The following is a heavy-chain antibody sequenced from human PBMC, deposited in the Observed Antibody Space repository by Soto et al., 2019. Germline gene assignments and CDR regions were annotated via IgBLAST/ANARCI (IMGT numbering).Heavy chain of an antibody. Sequence: EVQLVESGGGLVQPGGSRRVSCAASEFSFSNYAMNWVRQAPGKGLEWVSYISIGSGSIFYADSVKGRVTISRDDAKNSLYMQMNTLRDEDTAVYYCVRDDRWAFDFWGQGTMVTVSS. J-gene: IGHJ3*01. CDR1: EFSFSNYA. D-gene: IGHD3-22*01. V-gene: IGHV3-48*02. CDR2: ISIGSGSI. CDR3: VRDDRWAFDF.